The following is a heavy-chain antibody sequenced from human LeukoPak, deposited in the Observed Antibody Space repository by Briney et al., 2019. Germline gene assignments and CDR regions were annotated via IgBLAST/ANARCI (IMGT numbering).Heavy chain of an antibody. CDR2: INHSGST. CDR3: ARRYYYGSGSYPFDP. D-gene: IGHD3-10*01. Sequence: SETLSLTCAVYGGSFSGYYWSWIRQPPGKGLEWIGEINHSGSTNYNPSLKSRVTISVDTSKNQFSLKLSSVTAADTAVYYCARRYYYGSGSYPFDPWGQGTLVTVSS. J-gene: IGHJ5*02. V-gene: IGHV4-34*01. CDR1: GGSFSGYY.